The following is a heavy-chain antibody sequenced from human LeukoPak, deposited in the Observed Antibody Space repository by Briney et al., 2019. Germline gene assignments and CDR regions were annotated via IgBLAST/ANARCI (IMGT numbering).Heavy chain of an antibody. V-gene: IGHV4-34*01. CDR1: GGSFSGYY. J-gene: IGHJ4*02. Sequence: SETLSLTCAVYGGSFSGYYWSWIRQPPGKGLEWIGEINHSGSTNYSPSLKSRVTISVDTSENQFSLKLSSVTAADTAVYYCARGFGSYYPHWGQGTLVTVSS. CDR3: ARGFGSYYPH. D-gene: IGHD1-26*01. CDR2: INHSGST.